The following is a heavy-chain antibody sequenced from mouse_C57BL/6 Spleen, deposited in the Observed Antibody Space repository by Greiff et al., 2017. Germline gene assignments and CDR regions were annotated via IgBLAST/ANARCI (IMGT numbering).Heavy chain of an antibody. CDR1: GFTFSDYG. Sequence: EVNVVESGGGLVKPGGSLKLSCAASGFTFSDYGMHWVRQAPEKGLEWVAYISSGSSTIYYADTVKGRFAISRDNAKNTLFLQMTSLRSEDTAMYYCAREDYGNYDAMDYWGQGTSVTVSS. CDR2: ISSGSSTI. J-gene: IGHJ4*01. CDR3: AREDYGNYDAMDY. D-gene: IGHD2-1*01. V-gene: IGHV5-17*01.